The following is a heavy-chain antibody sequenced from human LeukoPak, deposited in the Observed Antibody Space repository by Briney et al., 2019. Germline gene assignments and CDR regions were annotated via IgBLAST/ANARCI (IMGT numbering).Heavy chain of an antibody. Sequence: GGSLRLSCAASGFTFSSYAMSWVRQAPGKGLEWVSAISGSGGSTYYADSVKGRFTISRDNSKNTLYLQMNSLRAEDTAVYYCAKTGIAVAGTSSRLSYWGQGTLVTVSS. CDR1: GFTFSSYA. V-gene: IGHV3-23*01. D-gene: IGHD6-19*01. CDR2: ISGSGGST. J-gene: IGHJ4*02. CDR3: AKTGIAVAGTSSRLSY.